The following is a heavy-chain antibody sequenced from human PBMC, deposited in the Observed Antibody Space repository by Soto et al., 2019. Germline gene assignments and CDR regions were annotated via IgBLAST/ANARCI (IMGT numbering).Heavy chain of an antibody. V-gene: IGHV1-69*06. CDR2: IIPIFGTA. CDR3: SRPHCSSTSCYSWFDP. Sequence: QVQLVQSGAEVKKPGSSVKVSCKASGGTFSSYAISWVRQAPGQGLEWMGGIIPIFGTANYAEKFQGRVTITAYKSTTTAYVQLSGLRSEDTAVYYCSRPHCSSTSCYSWFDPGGQGTLVTVCS. D-gene: IGHD2-2*01. J-gene: IGHJ5*02. CDR1: GGTFSSYA.